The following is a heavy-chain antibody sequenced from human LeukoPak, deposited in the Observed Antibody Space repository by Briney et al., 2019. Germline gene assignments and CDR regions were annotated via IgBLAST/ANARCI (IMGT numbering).Heavy chain of an antibody. V-gene: IGHV1-69*04. CDR3: ASDVMLGELDY. Sequence: AASVKVSCKASGGTLSSYAISWVRQAPGQGLEWMGRIIPILGIANYAQKFQGRVTITADKSTSTAYMELSSLRTEETAVFHCASDVMLGELDYWGQGTLVTVSS. J-gene: IGHJ4*02. CDR2: IIPILGIA. CDR1: GGTLSSYA. D-gene: IGHD3-10*02.